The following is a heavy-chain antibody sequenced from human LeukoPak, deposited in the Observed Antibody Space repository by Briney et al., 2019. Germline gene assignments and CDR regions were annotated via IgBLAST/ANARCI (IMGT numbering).Heavy chain of an antibody. CDR2: ISYDGSNK. D-gene: IGHD6-6*01. V-gene: IGHV3-30*03. CDR1: GFTFSSYG. Sequence: GGSLRLSCAASGFTFSSYGMHWVRQAPGKGLEWVAVISYDGSNKYYADSVKGRFTISRDNSKNTLYLQMNSLRAEDTAVYYCARGSFEYSSSSVDYWGQGTLVTVSS. CDR3: ARGSFEYSSSSVDY. J-gene: IGHJ4*02.